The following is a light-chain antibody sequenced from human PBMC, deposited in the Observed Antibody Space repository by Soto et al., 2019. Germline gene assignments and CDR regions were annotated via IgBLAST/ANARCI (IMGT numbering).Light chain of an antibody. CDR2: GAS. J-gene: IGKJ4*01. CDR3: QQYGSSPLT. V-gene: IGKV3-20*01. Sequence: EIVLTQSPGTLSLSPGERATLSCRASQSVTSSYLAWYQQKPGQAPRLLIYGASSRATGIPDRFSGSGSGTDCTLNISSLEPEDFAVYYCQQYGSSPLTFGGGTKVEIK. CDR1: QSVTSSY.